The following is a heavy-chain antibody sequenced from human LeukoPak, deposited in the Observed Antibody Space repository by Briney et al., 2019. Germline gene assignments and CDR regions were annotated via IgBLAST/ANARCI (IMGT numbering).Heavy chain of an antibody. D-gene: IGHD5-18*01. CDR1: GGTFSSYA. V-gene: IGHV1-69*05. J-gene: IGHJ4*02. CDR2: IIPIFGTA. CDR3: ASGYSYGQELGY. Sequence: SVKVSCKASGGTFSSYAISWVRQAPGRGLEWMGRIIPIFGTANYAQKFQGRVTITTDESTSTAYMELSSLRSEDTAVYYCASGYSYGQELGYWGQGTLVTVSS.